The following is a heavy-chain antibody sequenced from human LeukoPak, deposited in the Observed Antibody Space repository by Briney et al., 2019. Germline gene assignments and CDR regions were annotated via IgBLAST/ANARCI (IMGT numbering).Heavy chain of an antibody. D-gene: IGHD6-19*01. J-gene: IGHJ5*02. CDR3: GGDQRNIGWWFDP. CDR1: GFTFSSYA. CDR2: ISGSGGST. Sequence: GGSLRLSCAASGFTFSSYAMSWVRQAPGKGLEWVSAISGSGGSTYYADSVKGRFTISRDNAKNSLYLQMNSLRAEDTAVYCGGGDQRNIGWWFDPWGQEPLVTASS. V-gene: IGHV3-23*01.